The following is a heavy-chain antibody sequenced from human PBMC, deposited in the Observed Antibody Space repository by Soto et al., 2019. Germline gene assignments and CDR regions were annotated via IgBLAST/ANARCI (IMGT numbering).Heavy chain of an antibody. D-gene: IGHD2-2*01. CDR1: GGTFGSYA. Sequence: QVQLVQSGAEVKKPGSSVKVSCKASGGTFGSYAISWVRQAPGQGLEWMGGIIPITAKANYAQKFQARVTITADESTSTASMQLSSLRSEDTAVYYCARSQGSSTSLEIYYYYYYGMDVWGQGTTVTVSS. V-gene: IGHV1-69*01. J-gene: IGHJ6*02. CDR3: ARSQGSSTSLEIYYYYYYGMDV. CDR2: IIPITAKA.